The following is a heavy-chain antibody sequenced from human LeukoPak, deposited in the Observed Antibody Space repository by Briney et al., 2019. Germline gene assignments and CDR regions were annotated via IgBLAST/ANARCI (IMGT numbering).Heavy chain of an antibody. D-gene: IGHD6-13*01. J-gene: IGHJ4*02. CDR2: IYTSGST. CDR3: ARVGLYSSSWYYFDY. CDR1: GGSMSRYY. V-gene: IGHV4-4*08. Sequence: PSETLSLTCTVSGGSMSRYYWSWIRQPPGTGLEWIGYIYTSGSTNYNPSLKSRVTMSVDTSKNQFSLKLSSVTAADTAVYYCARVGLYSSSWYYFDYWGQGTLVTVSS.